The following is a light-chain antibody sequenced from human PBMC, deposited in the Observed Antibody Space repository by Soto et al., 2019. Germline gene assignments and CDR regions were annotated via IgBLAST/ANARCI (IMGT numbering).Light chain of an antibody. CDR3: FSFTTDWTHV. V-gene: IGLV2-14*01. CDR1: SSDIGAYNY. Sequence: QSALTQPASVSGSPGQSITISCTGSSSDIGAYNYVSWFQQYPGKAPKLIISEVSNRPSGVSNRFSGSKSGTAAPLTISGLQTEDEADYFCFSFTTDWTHVFGTGTKVTV. CDR2: EVS. J-gene: IGLJ1*01.